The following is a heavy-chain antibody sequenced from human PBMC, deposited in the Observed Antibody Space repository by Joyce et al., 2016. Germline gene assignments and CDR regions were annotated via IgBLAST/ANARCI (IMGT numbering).Heavy chain of an antibody. CDR2: INNSGVT. CDR1: GGPFRGFF. CDR3: ARSQWLAPLMY. D-gene: IGHD6-19*01. Sequence: QVQLQQWGAGLLKPSETLSLTCAVSGGPFRGFFWTWVRQPPGKGLEWIGDINNSGVTNYNPSLKTRVTFSVDTSMNQFSLKLTSLSAADTAVYYCARSQWLAPLMYWGQGTPVTVSS. V-gene: IGHV4-34*01. J-gene: IGHJ4*02.